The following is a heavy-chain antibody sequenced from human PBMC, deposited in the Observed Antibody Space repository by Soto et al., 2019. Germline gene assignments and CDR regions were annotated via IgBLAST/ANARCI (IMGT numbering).Heavy chain of an antibody. Sequence: EVQVLESGGALVQPTGSLRLSCSASGFNFTNQVINWVRQAPGKGLGWVSSISNSDDVGFYADSVRGRFIVSRDISTNSVFLQMNFLRVEDTAIYYCAKTVGATKLEDYWGQGTLVTVSS. CDR1: GFNFTNQV. J-gene: IGHJ4*02. D-gene: IGHD1-26*01. V-gene: IGHV3-23*01. CDR2: ISNSDDVG. CDR3: AKTVGATKLEDY.